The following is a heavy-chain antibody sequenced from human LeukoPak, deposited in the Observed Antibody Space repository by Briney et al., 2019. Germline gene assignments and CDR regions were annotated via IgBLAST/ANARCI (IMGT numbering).Heavy chain of an antibody. CDR1: GFTFSSNY. Sequence: PGGSLRLSCAASGFTFSSNYMSWVRQAPGKGLEWVSVIYSGGRTYYAASVTGRFTISRHNSKNTLYLQMNSLRAEDTAVYYCARDLEIYDSSGNYYYYGMDVWGQGTTVTVSS. CDR2: IYSGGRT. V-gene: IGHV3-53*04. J-gene: IGHJ6*02. CDR3: ARDLEIYDSSGNYYYYGMDV. D-gene: IGHD3-22*01.